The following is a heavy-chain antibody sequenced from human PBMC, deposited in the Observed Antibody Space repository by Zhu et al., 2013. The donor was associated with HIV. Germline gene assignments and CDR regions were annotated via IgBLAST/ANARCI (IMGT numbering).Heavy chain of an antibody. CDR3: ARGAGYDSSGYYNDY. CDR2: INPNSGGT. D-gene: IGHD3-22*01. CDR1: IHLHRHF. Sequence: QVQLVQSGAEVXRPGASVKVSCKASWIHLHRHFMHWVRQAPRQGLEWMGWINPNSGGTNYAQKFQGRVTMTRDTSIITAYMEVSRLRSDDTAVYYCARGAGYDSSGYYNDYWGQGTLVTVSS. V-gene: IGHV1-2*02. J-gene: IGHJ4*02.